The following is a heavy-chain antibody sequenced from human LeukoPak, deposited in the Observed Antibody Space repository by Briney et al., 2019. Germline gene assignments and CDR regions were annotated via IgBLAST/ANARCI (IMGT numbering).Heavy chain of an antibody. Sequence: GGSLRLSCAASGFTFSNYEMNWVRQAPGKGLEWVSYISSNGRTIHYADSVKGRFTISRDNAKNSLYLQMNSLRAEDTAVYYCARGAYGSGSYGDNWFDPWGQGTLVTVSS. J-gene: IGHJ5*02. CDR2: ISSNGRTI. V-gene: IGHV3-48*03. D-gene: IGHD3-10*01. CDR3: ARGAYGSGSYGDNWFDP. CDR1: GFTFSNYE.